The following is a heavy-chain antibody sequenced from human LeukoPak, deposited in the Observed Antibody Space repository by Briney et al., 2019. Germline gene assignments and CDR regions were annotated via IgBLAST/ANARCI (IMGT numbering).Heavy chain of an antibody. D-gene: IGHD3-10*01. CDR2: INHRGST. CDR1: GRSFSGYY. Sequence: SETLSLTCAVYGRSFSGYYWNWIRQPPGKGLEWIGEINHRGSTNYNPSLKSRVTISVDTSKNQFSLKLSSVTAADTAVYYCASNSFDYYGSGSYSVDYWGQGTLVTVSS. V-gene: IGHV4-34*01. CDR3: ASNSFDYYGSGSYSVDY. J-gene: IGHJ4*02.